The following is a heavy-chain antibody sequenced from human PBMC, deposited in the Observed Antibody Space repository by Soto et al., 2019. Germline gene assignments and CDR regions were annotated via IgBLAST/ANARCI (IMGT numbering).Heavy chain of an antibody. V-gene: IGHV1-2*04. D-gene: IGHD6-13*01. CDR3: AREISSSWMDV. CDR2: INPNSGGT. Sequence: QVHLVQSGPEVKKPGASVKVSCKASGYTFTAHYLHWVRQAPGQGLEWMGWINPNSGGTNYAQKFQDWVTVTRDTSVSTGYMELTRLTSDDTAVYYCAREISSSWMDVWGQGTTVTVSS. J-gene: IGHJ6*02. CDR1: GYTFTAHY.